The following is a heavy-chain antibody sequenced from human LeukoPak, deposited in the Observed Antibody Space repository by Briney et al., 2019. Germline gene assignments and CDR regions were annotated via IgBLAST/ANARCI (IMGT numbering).Heavy chain of an antibody. CDR1: GYTFTGYY. CDR3: ARDLLAYCGGDCYSDY. CDR2: INPNSGGT. Sequence: GSVKVSCKASGYTFTGYYMHWVRQAPGQGLEWMGWINPNSGGTNYAQKFQGRVTMTRDTSISTAYMELSRLRSDDTAVYYCARDLLAYCGGDCYSDYWGQGTLVTVSS. V-gene: IGHV1-2*02. J-gene: IGHJ4*02. D-gene: IGHD2-21*02.